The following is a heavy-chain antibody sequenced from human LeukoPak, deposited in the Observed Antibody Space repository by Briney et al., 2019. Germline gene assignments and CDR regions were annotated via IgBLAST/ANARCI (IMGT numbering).Heavy chain of an antibody. J-gene: IGHJ4*02. CDR1: GGSISSSSYS. D-gene: IGHD4-17*01. CDR2: VFYSGRT. CDR3: ARLSNDYGDYEGHY. V-gene: IGHV4-39*01. Sequence: SETLSLTCTVSGGSISSSSYSWSWIRQPPGKGLEWIGTVFYSGRTYYNSSLQSRVTISVDTSKNQFSLGLSSVTPADTAIYYCARLSNDYGDYEGHYWGQGTLVTVSP.